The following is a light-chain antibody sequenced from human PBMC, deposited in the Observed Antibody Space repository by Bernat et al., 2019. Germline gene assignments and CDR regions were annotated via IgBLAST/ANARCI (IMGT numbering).Light chain of an antibody. CDR1: NFENKY. J-gene: IGLJ1*01. Sequence: SFVLTQPPSVSVSPGQTATIACSGTNFENKYVCWYQQKTGQAPVLIIYQDKRRPSGFPERFSGSSSGNTATLTIGGTQPVDEADYYCQTWDSKTYVFGTGTKVSVL. CDR3: QTWDSKTYV. V-gene: IGLV3-1*01. CDR2: QDK.